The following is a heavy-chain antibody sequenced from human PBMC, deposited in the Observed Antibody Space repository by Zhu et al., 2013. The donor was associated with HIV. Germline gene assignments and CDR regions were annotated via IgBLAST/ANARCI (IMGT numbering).Heavy chain of an antibody. V-gene: IGHV4-4*07. CDR3: ARGRSVSSTFERFDP. D-gene: IGHD2-2*01. J-gene: IGHJ5*02. Sequence: QVQLQESGPGLVKPSETLSLTCTVSYGSISSYFWSWIRQSAGKGLEWIGHISTSGRTYFNPSLKSRVTMSIDTSKNEISLEMSSVTAADTALYFCARGRSVSSTFERFDPWGQGTLVTVSS. CDR2: ISTSGRT. CDR1: YGSISSYF.